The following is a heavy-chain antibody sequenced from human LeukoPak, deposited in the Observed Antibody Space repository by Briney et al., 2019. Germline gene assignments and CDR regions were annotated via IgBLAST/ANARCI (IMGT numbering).Heavy chain of an antibody. J-gene: IGHJ4*02. V-gene: IGHV4-34*01. CDR3: ARKGPWNPPDY. D-gene: IGHD1-1*01. CDR1: GGSFSGYY. Sequence: SETPSLTCAVYGGSFSGYYWSWIRQPPGKGLEWIGEINHSGSTNYNPSLKSRVTISVDTSKNQFSLKLSSVTAADTAVYYCARKGPWNPPDYWGQGTLVTVSS. CDR2: INHSGST.